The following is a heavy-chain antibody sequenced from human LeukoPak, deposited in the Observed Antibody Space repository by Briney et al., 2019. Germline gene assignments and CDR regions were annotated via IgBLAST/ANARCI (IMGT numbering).Heavy chain of an antibody. J-gene: IGHJ4*01. CDR2: IRSKAYGGTT. Sequence: GGSLRLSCTASGFTFGDYAMSWVRQAPGKGLEWVGFIRSKAYGGTTEYAASVKGRFTISRDDSKSIAYLQMNSLKTEDTAVYYCTGTTVTTVDYFDYWGQEPWSPSPQ. V-gene: IGHV3-49*04. D-gene: IGHD4-17*01. CDR3: TGTTVTTVDYFDY. CDR1: GFTFGDYA.